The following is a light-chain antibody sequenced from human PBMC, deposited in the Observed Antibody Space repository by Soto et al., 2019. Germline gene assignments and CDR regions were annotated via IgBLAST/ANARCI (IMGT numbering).Light chain of an antibody. CDR2: DAS. V-gene: IGKV3-11*01. Sequence: EIVLTQSPATLSLSPGERATLSCRASQSVSSYLAWYQQKPGQAPRLLIYDASNRATGIPARFSGSGYGTDFTLTISILEPEYFAVYYCQQRSTWLIIFGQGTRLEIK. CDR3: QQRSTWLII. CDR1: QSVSSY. J-gene: IGKJ5*01.